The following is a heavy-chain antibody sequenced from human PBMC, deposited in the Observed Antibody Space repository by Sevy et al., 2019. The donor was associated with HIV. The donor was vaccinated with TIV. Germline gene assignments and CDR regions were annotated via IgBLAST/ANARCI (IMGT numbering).Heavy chain of an antibody. V-gene: IGHV1-2*02. J-gene: IGHJ4*02. CDR3: ARAIYCSGGSCYVNPIDY. D-gene: IGHD2-15*01. CDR1: GYTFTGYY. Sequence: ASVNVSCKASGYTFTGYYMHWVRQAPGQGLEWMGWINPNSGGTNYAQKFQGRVTMTRDTSISTAYMELSRLRSDDTAVYYCARAIYCSGGSCYVNPIDYWGQGTLVTVSS. CDR2: INPNSGGT.